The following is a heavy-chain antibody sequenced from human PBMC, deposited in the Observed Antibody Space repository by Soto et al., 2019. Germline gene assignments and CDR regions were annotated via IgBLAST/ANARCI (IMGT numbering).Heavy chain of an antibody. CDR3: VKDSVFWRGNDGRDV. Sequence: GSGRLSCXASGLTFKTYGMHWVRLAPGKGLEWVAVISYDGNNKYYADSMKGRFTISRDHSKNTLYLQMDRLRVEDTAVYYCVKDSVFWRGNDGRDVWGQGTTVTVSS. CDR2: ISYDGNNK. CDR1: GLTFKTYG. V-gene: IGHV3-30*18. D-gene: IGHD3-3*01. J-gene: IGHJ6*02.